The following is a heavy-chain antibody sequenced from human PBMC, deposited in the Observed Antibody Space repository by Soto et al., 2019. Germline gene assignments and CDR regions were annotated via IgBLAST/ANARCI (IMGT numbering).Heavy chain of an antibody. CDR1: GYTFSSYA. J-gene: IGHJ4*02. CDR2: IITYNGHT. V-gene: IGHV1-18*01. CDR3: ARTGPPVDY. Sequence: QVQLVQSGAEVKKPGASVKVSCKASGYTFSSYAISSVRQAPGQGLEWMGWIITYNGHTNYAQKLQGRVTMTTDTSTTTAYMDLRSLRSDDTAVYYCARTGPPVDYWGQGTLVTVSS.